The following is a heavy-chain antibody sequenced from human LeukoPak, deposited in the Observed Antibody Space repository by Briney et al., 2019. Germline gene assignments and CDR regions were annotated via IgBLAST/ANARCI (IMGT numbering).Heavy chain of an antibody. CDR2: ISSSGSTI. CDR3: AELGITMIGGV. J-gene: IGHJ6*04. CDR1: GVTFSSYE. D-gene: IGHD3-10*02. V-gene: IGHV3-48*03. Sequence: GGSLRLSCAASGVTFSSYEMNWVGQAPGKGVEGVSYISSSGSTIYYADSVKGRFTISRDNAKNSLYLQMNSLRAEDTAVYYCAELGITMIGGVWGKGTTVTISS.